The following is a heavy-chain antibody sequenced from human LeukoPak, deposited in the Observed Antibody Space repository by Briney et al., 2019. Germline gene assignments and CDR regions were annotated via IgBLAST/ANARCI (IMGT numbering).Heavy chain of an antibody. V-gene: IGHV4-34*01. CDR1: GGSFSGYY. D-gene: IGHD7-27*01. Sequence: ASETLSLTCAVYGGSFSGYYWSWIRQSPGKGLEWIGEINHSGSSNYNPSLKSRVTISVDTSKNQFSLKLSSVTAADTAVYYCAREEPNWGWDWGQGTLVTVSS. CDR2: INHSGSS. J-gene: IGHJ4*02. CDR3: AREEPNWGWD.